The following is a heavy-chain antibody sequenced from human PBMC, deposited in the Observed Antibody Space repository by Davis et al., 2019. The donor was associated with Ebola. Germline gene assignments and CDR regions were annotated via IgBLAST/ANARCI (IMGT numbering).Heavy chain of an antibody. CDR3: TFSFTSSSIVDY. CDR2: IRSKANSYAT. Sequence: PGGSLSLSCAASGFTFSGSAMHWVRQASGKGLEWVGRIRSKANSYATAYAASLKGRFTISRDDSKNTAYLQMNSLKTEDTAVYYCTFSFTSSSIVDYWGQGTLVTVSS. CDR1: GFTFSGSA. D-gene: IGHD6-6*01. V-gene: IGHV3-73*01. J-gene: IGHJ4*02.